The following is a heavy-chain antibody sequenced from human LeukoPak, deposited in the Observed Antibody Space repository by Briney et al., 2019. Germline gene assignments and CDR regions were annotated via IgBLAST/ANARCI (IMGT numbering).Heavy chain of an antibody. CDR2: ISYDGVNK. V-gene: IGHV3-30-3*01. CDR3: ARDLSSDYPYYFDY. Sequence: SGGSLRLSCAASGFTFSSYWMSWVRQAPGKGLEWVAVISYDGVNKYYADSVKGRFTISRDNSKNTLYLQMNSLRTEDTAVYYCARDLSSDYPYYFDYWGQGTLVTVSS. J-gene: IGHJ4*02. D-gene: IGHD3-22*01. CDR1: GFTFSSYW.